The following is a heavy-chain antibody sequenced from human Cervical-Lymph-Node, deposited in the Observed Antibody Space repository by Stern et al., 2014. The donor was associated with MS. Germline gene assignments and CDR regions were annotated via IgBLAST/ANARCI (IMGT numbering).Heavy chain of an antibody. D-gene: IGHD3-10*01. Sequence: LPLVDSGGGVVQPGRSLRLTCTVSGFPFSSYGMHWVRQAPGKGLAWVSVISYDGSDTYYAESVKGRFTISRDNSKNTLYLEMRSLRPEDTAVYYCVKRGITEVRGVRLGDYWGPGTLVIVSS. CDR2: ISYDGSDT. CDR1: GFPFSSYG. V-gene: IGHV3-30*18. J-gene: IGHJ4*02. CDR3: VKRGITEVRGVRLGDY.